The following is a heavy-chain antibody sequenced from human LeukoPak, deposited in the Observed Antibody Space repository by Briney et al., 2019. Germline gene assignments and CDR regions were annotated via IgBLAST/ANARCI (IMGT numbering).Heavy chain of an antibody. CDR1: GFTFSSYA. J-gene: IGHJ4*02. V-gene: IGHV3-23*01. Sequence: GSLRLSCAASGFTFSSYAMSWVRQAPGKGLEWVSAPSGSGGSTYYVDSVKGRFTISRDNSKNTLYLQMNSLRAEDTAVYYCAKDLNYGFDYWGQGTLVTVSS. CDR2: PSGSGGST. D-gene: IGHD4-17*01. CDR3: AKDLNYGFDY.